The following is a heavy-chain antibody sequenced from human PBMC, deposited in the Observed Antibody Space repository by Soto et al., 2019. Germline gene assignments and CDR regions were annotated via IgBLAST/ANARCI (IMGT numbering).Heavy chain of an antibody. CDR3: ARRYGGNFDF. Sequence: QVQLQESGPGLVKPSETLSLTCTVSGGSISSYYWSWIRQPPGKGLEWIGYIYYSGSTNYNPSLKMRVTISVDTSKNQFSLKLSSVTAADTAVYYWARRYGGNFDFWGQGTLVTVSS. CDR1: GGSISSYY. V-gene: IGHV4-59*01. J-gene: IGHJ4*02. CDR2: IYYSGST. D-gene: IGHD1-26*01.